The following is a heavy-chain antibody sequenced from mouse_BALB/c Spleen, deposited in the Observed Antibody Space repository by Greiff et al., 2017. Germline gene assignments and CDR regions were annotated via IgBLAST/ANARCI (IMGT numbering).Heavy chain of an antibody. CDR1: GFTFSSYT. Sequence: EVKLMESGGGLVKPGGSLKLSCAASGFTFSSYTMSWVRQTPEKRLEWVATISSGGSYTYYPDSVKGRFTITSDNAKDTLYLQMSSQTSEDTAMYSSTEDYGSSEGWFAYWGQGTLVTVSA. J-gene: IGHJ3*01. D-gene: IGHD1-1*01. CDR2: ISSGGSYT. V-gene: IGHV5-6-4*01. CDR3: TEDYGSSEGWFAY.